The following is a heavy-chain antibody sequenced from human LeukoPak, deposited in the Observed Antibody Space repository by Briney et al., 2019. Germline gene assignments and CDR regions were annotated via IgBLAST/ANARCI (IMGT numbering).Heavy chain of an antibody. V-gene: IGHV3-23*01. CDR3: AKDLPPGSGYPRLVDY. D-gene: IGHD3-22*01. Sequence: GGSLRLSCVASGFTFSSRDWMTWVRQAPGKGLEWVSAISGSGGSTYYADSVKGRFTISRDNSKNTLYLQMNSLRAEDTAVYYCAKDLPPGSGYPRLVDYWGQGTLVTVSS. CDR1: GFTFSSRDW. J-gene: IGHJ4*02. CDR2: ISGSGGST.